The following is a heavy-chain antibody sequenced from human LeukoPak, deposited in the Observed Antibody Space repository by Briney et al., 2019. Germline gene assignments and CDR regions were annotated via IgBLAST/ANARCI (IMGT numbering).Heavy chain of an antibody. J-gene: IGHJ4*02. CDR3: ARESNYYDSSGYLPYFDY. CDR1: GGTFSSYA. D-gene: IGHD3-22*01. CDR2: INPNSGGT. Sequence: ASVKVSCKASGGTFSSYAISWVRQAPGQGLEWMGWINPNSGGTSYAQKFQGRVTMTRDTSTSTVYMELSSLRSEDTAVYYCARESNYYDSSGYLPYFDYWGQGTLVTVSS. V-gene: IGHV1-8*02.